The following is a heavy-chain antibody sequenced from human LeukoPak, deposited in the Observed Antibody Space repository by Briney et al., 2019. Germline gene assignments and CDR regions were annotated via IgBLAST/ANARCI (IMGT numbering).Heavy chain of an antibody. Sequence: GGSLRLSCAASGFTVSSYGMTWVRQAPGKGLEWVSAFSATDGSAQYAESVKGRFTISRDNSKNSLYLQMNSLRDEDTAVYYCAKARIAAAGTGAFDVWGQGTMVAVSS. CDR2: FSATDGSA. J-gene: IGHJ3*01. CDR3: AKARIAAAGTGAFDV. V-gene: IGHV3-23*01. CDR1: GFTVSSYG. D-gene: IGHD6-13*01.